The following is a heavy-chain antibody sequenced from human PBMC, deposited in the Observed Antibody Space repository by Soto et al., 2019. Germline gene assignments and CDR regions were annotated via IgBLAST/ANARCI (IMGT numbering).Heavy chain of an antibody. CDR1: GFTFSIYR. Sequence: GGSFRLSCAASGFTFSIYRMNLVLQAPGKGLEWVSSISSSSSYIYYADSVKGRFTISRDNAKNSLYLQMNSLRAEDTAVYYCARDCAVKPLNWFDPWGQGTLVTVSS. V-gene: IGHV3-21*01. CDR2: ISSSSSYI. J-gene: IGHJ5*02. D-gene: IGHD6-19*01. CDR3: ARDCAVKPLNWFDP.